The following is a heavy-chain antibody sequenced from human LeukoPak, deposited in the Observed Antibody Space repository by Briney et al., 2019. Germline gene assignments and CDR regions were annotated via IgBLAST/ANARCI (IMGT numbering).Heavy chain of an antibody. Sequence: SETLSLTCAVYGRSFSGYYWCWIRQPPGKGLEWIGEINHSGSTNYNPSLKSRVTISVDTSKNQFSLKLSSVTAADTAVYYCAITHSSGSPNWFDPWGQGTLVTVSS. CDR3: AITHSSGSPNWFDP. J-gene: IGHJ5*02. CDR1: GRSFSGYY. D-gene: IGHD3-22*01. V-gene: IGHV4-34*01. CDR2: INHSGST.